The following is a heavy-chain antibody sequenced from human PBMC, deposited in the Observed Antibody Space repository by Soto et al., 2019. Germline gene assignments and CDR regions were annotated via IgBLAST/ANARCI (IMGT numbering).Heavy chain of an antibody. V-gene: IGHV1-69*13. D-gene: IGHD5-18*01. CDR2: ILPIFGTP. Sequence: SVKVSCKASGGTFSNSAIIWVRQAPGQGLEWMGGILPIFGTPNYAQKFQGRLTISADEFSSTAYMELNILRSEDTAVYYCAPHAAALDTDMLKGLAHWGKGSLVTVS. CDR3: APHAAALDTDMLKGLAH. J-gene: IGHJ4*02. CDR1: GGTFSNSA.